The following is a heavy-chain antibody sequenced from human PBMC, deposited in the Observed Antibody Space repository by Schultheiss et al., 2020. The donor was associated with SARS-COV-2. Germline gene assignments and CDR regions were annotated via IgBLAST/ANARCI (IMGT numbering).Heavy chain of an antibody. V-gene: IGHV3-13*05. J-gene: IGHJ6*03. Sequence: GGSLRLSCAASGFTFSSYDMHWVRQATGKGLEWVSAIGTAGDPYYPGSVKGRFTISRDNSKNTLYLQMNSLRGEDTAVYYCARRFLDPYYYYYYMDVWGKGTTVTVSS. CDR1: GFTFSSYD. CDR3: ARRFLDPYYYYYYMDV. D-gene: IGHD3-3*01. CDR2: IGTAGDP.